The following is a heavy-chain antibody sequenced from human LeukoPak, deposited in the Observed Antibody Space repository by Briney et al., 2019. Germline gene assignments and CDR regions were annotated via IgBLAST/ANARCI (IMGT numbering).Heavy chain of an antibody. CDR1: GGSISGYH. CDR2: IYYSGST. J-gene: IGHJ4*02. CDR3: ARSTVPAAPLFY. Sequence: PSETLSLTCTVSGGSISGYHWSWIRQPPGKGLEWIGNIYYSGSTNYNPSLKSRVTISVDTSKNQFSLKLSSVTAADTAVYYCARSTVPAAPLFYWGQGTLVTVSS. D-gene: IGHD4-17*01. V-gene: IGHV4-59*01.